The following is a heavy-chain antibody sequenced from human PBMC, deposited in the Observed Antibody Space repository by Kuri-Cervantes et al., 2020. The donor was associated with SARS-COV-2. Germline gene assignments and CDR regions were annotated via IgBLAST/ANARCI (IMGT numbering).Heavy chain of an antibody. V-gene: IGHV3-33*01. Sequence: GESLKISCAASGFTFSSYGMHWVRQAPGKGLEWVAVIWYDGSNKYYADSVKGRFTISRDNSKNTLYLQMNSLRAEDTAVYYCARENPYCSGGSCYSGAFDIWGQGTMVTDSS. J-gene: IGHJ3*02. D-gene: IGHD2-15*01. CDR1: GFTFSSYG. CDR2: IWYDGSNK. CDR3: ARENPYCSGGSCYSGAFDI.